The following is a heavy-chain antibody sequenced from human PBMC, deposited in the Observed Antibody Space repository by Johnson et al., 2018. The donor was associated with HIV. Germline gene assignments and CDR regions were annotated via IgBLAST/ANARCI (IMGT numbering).Heavy chain of an antibody. D-gene: IGHD3-10*01. Sequence: QVQLVESGGGVVQPGRSLRLSCAASGFTFSSYAMHWVRQAPGKGLEWVAVISYDGSNKYYADSVKGRFTISSYNSKNTLYLQMNSLRAEDTAVYYCARDSARTYYYGSGSPPSAFDIWGQGTMVTVSS. V-gene: IGHV3-30*14. CDR2: ISYDGSNK. J-gene: IGHJ3*02. CDR1: GFTFSSYA. CDR3: ARDSARTYYYGSGSPPSAFDI.